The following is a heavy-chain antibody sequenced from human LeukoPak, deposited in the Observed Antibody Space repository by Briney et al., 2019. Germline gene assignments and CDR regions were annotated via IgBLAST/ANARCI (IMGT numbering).Heavy chain of an antibody. Sequence: GGSLRLSCAASGFTFGSYWMSWVRQAPGKGLEWVANIKQDGSEKYYVDSVKGRFTISRDNAKNSLYLQMNSLRAEDTAVYYCARDRVWGSYRWYYFDYWGQGTLVTVSS. CDR3: ARDRVWGSYRWYYFDY. CDR1: GFTFGSYW. V-gene: IGHV3-7*01. CDR2: IKQDGSEK. J-gene: IGHJ4*02. D-gene: IGHD3-16*02.